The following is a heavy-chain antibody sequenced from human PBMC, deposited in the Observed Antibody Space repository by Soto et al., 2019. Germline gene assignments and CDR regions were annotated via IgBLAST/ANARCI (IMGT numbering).Heavy chain of an antibody. V-gene: IGHV4-34*01. Sequence: SETLSLTCAVYGGSFSGYYWSWIRQPPGKGLEWIGEINHSGSTNYNPSLKSRVTISVDASKNQFSLKLSSVTAADTAVYYCARGYIVATIRPEYYYYGMDVWGQGTTVTVSS. CDR3: ARGYIVATIRPEYYYYGMDV. CDR2: INHSGST. D-gene: IGHD5-12*01. CDR1: GGSFSGYY. J-gene: IGHJ6*02.